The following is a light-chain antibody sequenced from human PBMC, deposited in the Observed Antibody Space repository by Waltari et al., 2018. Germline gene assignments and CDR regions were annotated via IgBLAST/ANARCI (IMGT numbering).Light chain of an antibody. Sequence: QCALTKPASVSGSPGQSINISCSACTIDIGSYNSVYGYQQHPGTAPKLIIFDVNRRPSGVSNRFSGSKSGLTASLTISGLQAEDEAEYYCSSYTGSSALVVFGGGTKLSVL. CDR3: SSYTGSSALVV. J-gene: IGLJ2*01. CDR2: DVN. CDR1: TIDIGSYNS. V-gene: IGLV2-14*03.